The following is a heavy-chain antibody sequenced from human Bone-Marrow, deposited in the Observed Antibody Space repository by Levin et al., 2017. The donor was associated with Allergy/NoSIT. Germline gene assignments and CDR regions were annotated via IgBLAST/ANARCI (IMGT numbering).Heavy chain of an antibody. Sequence: SETLSLTCSVSGYSIRSAYYWGWIRQTPGKGLEWIGRVFHTGTTSYNPSLQSRVTMSRDTSKNHFSLQLRSVTAADTAIYYCVRDGGYQLLPLLYYFEYWGQGVLVTV. CDR3: VRDGGYQLLPLLYYFEY. V-gene: IGHV4-38-2*02. D-gene: IGHD1-26*01. CDR1: GYSIRSAYY. J-gene: IGHJ4*02. CDR2: VFHTGTT.